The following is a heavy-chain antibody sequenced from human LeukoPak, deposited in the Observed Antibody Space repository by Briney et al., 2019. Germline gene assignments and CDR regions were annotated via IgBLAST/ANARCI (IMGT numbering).Heavy chain of an antibody. J-gene: IGHJ4*02. CDR3: ARDRRIAAAGTLSY. CDR1: GYTFTSYG. V-gene: IGHV1-18*01. Sequence: GASVKVSCKASGYTFTSYGISWVRQAPGQGLEWMGWISAYNGNTNYAQKLQGRVTMTTDTSTSTAYTELRSLRSDDTAVYYCARDRRIAAAGTLSYWGQGTLVTVSS. D-gene: IGHD6-13*01. CDR2: ISAYNGNT.